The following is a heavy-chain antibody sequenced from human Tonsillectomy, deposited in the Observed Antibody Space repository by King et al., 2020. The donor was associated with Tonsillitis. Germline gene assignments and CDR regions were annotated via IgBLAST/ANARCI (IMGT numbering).Heavy chain of an antibody. J-gene: IGHJ4*02. CDR3: ARTYYGSGSYYNNDY. CDR1: GYTFTSYD. V-gene: IGHV1-18*04. CDR2: ISAYSGNT. Sequence: QLVQSGAEVKKPGASVKVSCKASGYTFTSYDISWVRQAPGQGLEWMGWISAYSGNTNYAQKFQGRVTMTTDTSTSTAYMELRSLRSDDTAVYYCARTYYGSGSYYNNDYWGQGTLVTVSS. D-gene: IGHD3-10*01.